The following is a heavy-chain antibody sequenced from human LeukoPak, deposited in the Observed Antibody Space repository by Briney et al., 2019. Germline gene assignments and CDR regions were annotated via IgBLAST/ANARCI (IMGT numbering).Heavy chain of an antibody. CDR1: GGAFSSYA. J-gene: IGHJ6*03. V-gene: IGHV1-69*01. CDR2: IIPIFGTA. CDR3: ARPLETTVTTGYYYYYMDV. Sequence: SVKVSCKASGGAFSSYAISWVRQAPGQGLEWMGGIIPIFGTANYAQKFQGRVTITADESTSTAYMELSSLRSEDTAVYYCARPLETTVTTGYYYYYMDVWGKGTTVTVSS. D-gene: IGHD4-11*01.